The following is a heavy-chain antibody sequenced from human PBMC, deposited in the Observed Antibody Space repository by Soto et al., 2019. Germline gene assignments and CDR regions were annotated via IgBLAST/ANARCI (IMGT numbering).Heavy chain of an antibody. CDR1: GFIFSTYS. V-gene: IGHV3-48*01. J-gene: IGHJ4*02. Sequence: GGSLRLSCAASGFIFSTYSMNWVRQGPGKGLEWVSYISSSSSTIFYTDSVKGRFTVSRDNAKNSLYLQMNSLRAEDTAVYYCARDQPGYSYGYGLGYWGQGTLVTVSS. D-gene: IGHD5-18*01. CDR2: ISSSSSTI. CDR3: ARDQPGYSYGYGLGY.